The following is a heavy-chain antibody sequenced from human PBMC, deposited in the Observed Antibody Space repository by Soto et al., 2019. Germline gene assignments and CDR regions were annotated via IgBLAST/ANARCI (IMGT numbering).Heavy chain of an antibody. CDR2: IYSGGST. V-gene: IGHV3-53*02. CDR3: ARYPYNWNDVNVGGFDY. D-gene: IGHD1-20*01. J-gene: IGHJ4*02. Sequence: EVQLVETGGGLIQPGGSLRLSCAASGFTVSSNYMSWVRQAPGKGLEWVSVIYSGGSTYYADSVKGRFTISRDNSKNTLYLQTNSLRAEDTAVYYCARYPYNWNDVNVGGFDYWGQGTLVTVSS. CDR1: GFTVSSNY.